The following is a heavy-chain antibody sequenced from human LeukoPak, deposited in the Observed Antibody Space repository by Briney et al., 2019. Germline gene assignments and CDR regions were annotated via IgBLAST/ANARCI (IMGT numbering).Heavy chain of an antibody. CDR3: AKGATPRLRFFDWFAAPDY. CDR1: GFTFDSYA. CDR2: IGADGENT. V-gene: IGHV3-23*01. J-gene: IGHJ4*02. D-gene: IGHD3-9*01. Sequence: GGSLRLSCAASGFTFDSYAMSWVRQAPGQGLEWVSTIGADGENTNYADSLQGRFTISRDNSKNTVYLQMNSPSAEDTAVYYCAKGATPRLRFFDWFAAPDYWGQGTLVTVSS.